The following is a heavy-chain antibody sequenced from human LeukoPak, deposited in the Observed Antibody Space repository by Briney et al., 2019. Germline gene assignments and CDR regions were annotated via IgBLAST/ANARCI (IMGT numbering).Heavy chain of an antibody. CDR3: ARGMVRGVGPFDP. D-gene: IGHD3-10*01. CDR2: ISSSGSTI. V-gene: IGHV3-48*04. J-gene: IGHJ5*02. CDR1: GFTFSSYS. Sequence: GGSLRLSCAASGFTFSSYSMNWVRQAPGKGLEWVSYISSSGSTIYYADSVKGRFTISRDNAKNSLYLQMNSLRAEDTAVYYCARGMVRGVGPFDPWGQGTLVTVSS.